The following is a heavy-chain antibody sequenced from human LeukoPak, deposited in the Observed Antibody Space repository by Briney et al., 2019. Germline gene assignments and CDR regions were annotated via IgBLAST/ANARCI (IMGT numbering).Heavy chain of an antibody. CDR2: IKEAGSER. CDR3: ARTVATRSFDY. CDR1: GFTFNTFW. D-gene: IGHD5-12*01. Sequence: GGSLRLSCAASGFTFNTFWMSWVRPAPGKGLAGVATIKEAGSERYYVDSVKGRFTISRDNAKNSLYLQVNSLRAEDTAVYYCARTVATRSFDYWGQGTLVTVSS. V-gene: IGHV3-7*01. J-gene: IGHJ4*02.